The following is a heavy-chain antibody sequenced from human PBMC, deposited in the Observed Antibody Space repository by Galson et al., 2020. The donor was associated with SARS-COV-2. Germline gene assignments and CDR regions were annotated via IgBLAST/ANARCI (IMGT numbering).Heavy chain of an antibody. J-gene: IGHJ5*02. CDR3: ARGSRYNWNANNWFDP. V-gene: IGHV1-2*04. CDR1: GYTFTGYY. Sequence: ISCKASGYTFTGYYMHWVRQAPGQGLEWMGWINPNSGGTNYAQKFQGWVTMTRDTSISTAYMELSRLRSDDTAVYYCARGSRYNWNANNWFDPWGQGTLVTVSS. CDR2: INPNSGGT. D-gene: IGHD1-1*01.